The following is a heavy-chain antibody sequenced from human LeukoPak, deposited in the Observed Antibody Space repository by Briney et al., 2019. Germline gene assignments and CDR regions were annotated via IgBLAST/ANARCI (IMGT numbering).Heavy chain of an antibody. V-gene: IGHV3-66*01. D-gene: IGHD3-10*01. CDR1: GFTVSSNY. Sequence: QAGGSLRLSCAASGFTVSSNYMNWVRQAPGEGLEWVSVIYSGGSVYYADSVKGRFTTSRDNSKNTLYLQMNSLRAEDTAVYYCARGGRWFGELSCFDYWGQGTLVTVSS. CDR2: IYSGGSV. CDR3: ARGGRWFGELSCFDY. J-gene: IGHJ4*02.